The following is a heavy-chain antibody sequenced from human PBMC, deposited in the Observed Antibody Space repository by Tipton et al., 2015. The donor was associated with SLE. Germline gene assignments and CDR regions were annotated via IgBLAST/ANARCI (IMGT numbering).Heavy chain of an antibody. V-gene: IGHV4-59*01. D-gene: IGHD5-12*01. CDR2: VFYSGAT. CDR1: GGSIGYNY. Sequence: TLSLTCSVSGGSIGYNYWNWIRQPPGKGLEWIGYVFYSGATSYNPSLKSRVTMSVDTAKNQFSLSLTSVTAADTAVYFCMRAEYSAYDVTQFDLWGQGILLTVSS. J-gene: IGHJ4*02. CDR3: MRAEYSAYDVTQFDL.